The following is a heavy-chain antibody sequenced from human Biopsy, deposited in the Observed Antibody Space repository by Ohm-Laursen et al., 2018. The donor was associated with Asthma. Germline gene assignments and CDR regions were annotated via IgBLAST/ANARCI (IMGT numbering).Heavy chain of an antibody. CDR3: AKERYYDFWSGYPI. V-gene: IGHV3-30*18. CDR2: MSFDGRQT. Sequence: SLRLSCAAFGFSFNSYGMHWVRQAPGKGLEWVAVMSFDGRQTYYADSVKGRFTIPRDNSKNTPYLQMNSLRAEDTAVYYCAKERYYDFWSGYPIWGQGTMVTVSS. J-gene: IGHJ3*02. D-gene: IGHD3-3*01. CDR1: GFSFNSYG.